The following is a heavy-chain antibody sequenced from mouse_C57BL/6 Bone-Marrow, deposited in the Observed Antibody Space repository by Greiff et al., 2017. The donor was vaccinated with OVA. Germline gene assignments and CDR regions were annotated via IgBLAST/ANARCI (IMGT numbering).Heavy chain of an antibody. V-gene: IGHV1-61*01. Sequence: QVQLKQPGAELVRPGSSVKLSCKASGYTFTSYWMDWVKQRPGQGLEWIGNIYPSDSETHYNQKFKDKATLTVDKSSSTAYMQLSSLTSEDSAVDYCARKGPITTVVARDYWGQGTTLTVSS. CDR3: ARKGPITTVVARDY. J-gene: IGHJ2*01. CDR2: IYPSDSET. CDR1: GYTFTSYW. D-gene: IGHD1-1*01.